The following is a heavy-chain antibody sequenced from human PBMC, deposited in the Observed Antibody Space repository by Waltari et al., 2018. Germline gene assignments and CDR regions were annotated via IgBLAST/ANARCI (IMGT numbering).Heavy chain of an antibody. CDR3: ARNYYGSGSYPDY. Sequence: QLQLQESGSGLVKPSQTLSLTCAVSGGSISSGGYSWSWIREPPGKGLEWIGYIYHSGSTYYNPSLTSRVTISVDRSKNQFSLKLSSVTAADTAVYYCARNYYGSGSYPDYWGQGTLVTVSS. CDR2: IYHSGST. V-gene: IGHV4-30-2*01. CDR1: GGSISSGGYS. D-gene: IGHD3-10*01. J-gene: IGHJ4*02.